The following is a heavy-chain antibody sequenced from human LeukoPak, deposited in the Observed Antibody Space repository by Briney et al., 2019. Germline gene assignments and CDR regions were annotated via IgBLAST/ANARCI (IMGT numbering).Heavy chain of an antibody. CDR2: IYHSGST. V-gene: IGHV4-30-2*01. CDR3: ARRGRNPTAAGNLVRNWYFDL. Sequence: SETLSLTCAVSGGSISSGGYSWRWIRQPPGTGLEWIGYIYHSGSTYYNPSLKSRVTISVDRSKNQFSLKLSSVTAADTAVYYCARRGRNPTAAGNLVRNWYFDLWGRGTLVTVSS. D-gene: IGHD6-13*01. J-gene: IGHJ2*01. CDR1: GGSISSGGYS.